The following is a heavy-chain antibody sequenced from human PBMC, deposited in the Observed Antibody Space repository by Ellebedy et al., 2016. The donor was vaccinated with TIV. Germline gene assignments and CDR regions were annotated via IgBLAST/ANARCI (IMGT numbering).Heavy chain of an antibody. CDR1: GGSISSGGYY. CDR3: ASKDHGYWYFDL. V-gene: IGHV4-31*03. CDR2: FYYSGST. J-gene: IGHJ2*01. D-gene: IGHD1-14*01. Sequence: MPSVTLSLTCTVSGGSISSGGYYWSWIRQHPGKGLEWIGYFYYSGSTYYNPSLKSRVTISVDTSKNQFSLKLSSVTAADTAVYYCASKDHGYWYFDLWGRGTLVTVSS.